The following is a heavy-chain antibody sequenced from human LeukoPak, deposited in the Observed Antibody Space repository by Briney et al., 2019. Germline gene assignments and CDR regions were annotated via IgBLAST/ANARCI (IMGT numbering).Heavy chain of an antibody. D-gene: IGHD3-3*01. CDR2: MNPNSGNT. CDR3: ARSGRYDFNNYMDV. J-gene: IGHJ6*03. Sequence: GASVKVSCKASGYTFTSYDINWVRQATGQGLEWMGWMNPNSGNTGYAQKFQGRVTITRNTSISTAYMELSSLRSEDTAVYYCARSGRYDFNNYMDVWGKGTTVTVSS. CDR1: GYTFTSYD. V-gene: IGHV1-8*03.